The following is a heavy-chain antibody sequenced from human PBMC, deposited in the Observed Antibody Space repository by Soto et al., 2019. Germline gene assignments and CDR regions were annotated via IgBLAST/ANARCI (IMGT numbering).Heavy chain of an antibody. CDR3: ARVSRGSNYFYGMDV. CDR1: GGSVSSGSYY. CDR2: IYYSGST. J-gene: IGHJ6*02. D-gene: IGHD3-10*01. V-gene: IGHV4-61*01. Sequence: QVQLQESGPGLVKPSETLSLTCTVSGGSVSSGSYYWSWIRQPPGKVLEWIGYIYYSGSTNYNPSLKSRVTISVDTSKNQFSLNLISVTAAVTGVYYCARVSRGSNYFYGMDVWGQGTTVTVSS.